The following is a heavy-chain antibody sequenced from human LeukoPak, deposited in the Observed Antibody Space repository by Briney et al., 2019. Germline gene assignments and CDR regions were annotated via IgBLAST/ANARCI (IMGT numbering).Heavy chain of an antibody. CDR2: ISSSGSTI. CDR3: ARDSKCYDSSGYLRGGLDY. J-gene: IGHJ4*02. D-gene: IGHD3-22*01. Sequence: GGSLRLSCAASGFTFSSYEMNWVRQAPGKGLEWVSYISSSGSTIYYADSVKGRFTISRDNAKNSLSLQMNSLRAEDTAVYYCARDSKCYDSSGYLRGGLDYWGQGTLVTVSS. V-gene: IGHV3-48*03. CDR1: GFTFSSYE.